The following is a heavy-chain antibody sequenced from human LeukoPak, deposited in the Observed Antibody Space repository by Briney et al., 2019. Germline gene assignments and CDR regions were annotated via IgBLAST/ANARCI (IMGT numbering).Heavy chain of an antibody. CDR3: ARSLGSGWIHLVEY. D-gene: IGHD6-19*01. J-gene: IGHJ4*02. CDR2: VSYDGGAN. Sequence: GGSLRLSCAASGFTFNTYALHWVRQSPGKGLEWVAVVSYDGGANYDADSVKGRFTISRDNSKNTVDLQMYSLRAEDSAVYYCARSLGSGWIHLVEYWGQGTLVTVS. CDR1: GFTFNTYA. V-gene: IGHV3-30*03.